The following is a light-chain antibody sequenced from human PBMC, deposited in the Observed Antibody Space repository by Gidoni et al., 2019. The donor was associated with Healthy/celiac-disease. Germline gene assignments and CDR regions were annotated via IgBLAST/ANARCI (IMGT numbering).Light chain of an antibody. CDR3: QHYNNLPRT. Sequence: EIVMTQSPATLSVSPGERATLSCRASQSVSSNLAWYQQKPGQAPRLLIYGASTRATGLPARFSGSCPGTEFTLTISILQSEDVAVYYGQHYNNLPRTFGQGTKVEIK. V-gene: IGKV3-15*01. J-gene: IGKJ1*01. CDR1: QSVSSN. CDR2: GAS.